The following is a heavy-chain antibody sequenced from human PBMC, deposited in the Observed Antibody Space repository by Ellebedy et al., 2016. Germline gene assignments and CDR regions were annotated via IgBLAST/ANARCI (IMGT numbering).Heavy chain of an antibody. J-gene: IGHJ2*01. CDR3: ARLHPPQADPIFGVELWYFDL. Sequence: SETLSLTCTVSGGSISRGGYNWNWIRQHPGKGLEWIGCIYYSGSTYYNPSLKSRVTISVDTSKNQFSLKLSSVTAADTAVYYCARLHPPQADPIFGVELWYFDLWGRGTLVTVSS. D-gene: IGHD3-3*01. CDR2: IYYSGST. V-gene: IGHV4-31*03. CDR1: GGSISRGGYN.